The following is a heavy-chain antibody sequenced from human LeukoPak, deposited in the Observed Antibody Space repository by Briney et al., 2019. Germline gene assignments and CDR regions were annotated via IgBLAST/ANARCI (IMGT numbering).Heavy chain of an antibody. V-gene: IGHV3-43*01. Sequence: GGSLRLSCAASGITFDDYTMHWVRQAPGKALEWVSLISWDGGITSYSDSVKGRFTISRDNAKNSLYLQMNSLRAEDTAVYYCARGRPQYYYDSSGYEDYWGQGTLVTVSS. CDR2: ISWDGGIT. CDR1: GITFDDYT. D-gene: IGHD3-22*01. CDR3: ARGRPQYYYDSSGYEDY. J-gene: IGHJ4*02.